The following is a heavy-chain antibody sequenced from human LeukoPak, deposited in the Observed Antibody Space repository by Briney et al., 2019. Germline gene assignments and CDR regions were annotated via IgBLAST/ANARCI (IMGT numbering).Heavy chain of an antibody. V-gene: IGHV1-18*01. CDR1: GYTFTSYG. Sequence: GASVKVSCKASGYTFTSYGISWVRQAPGQGLEWMGWISAYNGNTNYAQKLQGRVTMTTDTSTSTAYMELRSLRSDDTAVYYCARSLGMITFGGVIAPYDCWGQGTLVTVSS. J-gene: IGHJ4*02. CDR3: ARSLGMITFGGVIAPYDC. D-gene: IGHD3-16*02. CDR2: ISAYNGNT.